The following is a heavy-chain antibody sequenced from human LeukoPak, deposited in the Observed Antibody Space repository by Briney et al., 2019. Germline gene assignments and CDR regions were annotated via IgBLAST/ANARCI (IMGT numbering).Heavy chain of an antibody. Sequence: SETLSVTCTVSGGSISNYYWSWIRQPPGRGLEWIGYINYSGSTNYNPSLKSRVTISVDTSKNQFSLKVTSVTAADTAVYYCARLNGGYWGQGNLVTVSS. CDR3: ARLNGGY. CDR2: INYSGST. CDR1: GGSISNYY. V-gene: IGHV4-59*08. D-gene: IGHD1-1*01. J-gene: IGHJ4*02.